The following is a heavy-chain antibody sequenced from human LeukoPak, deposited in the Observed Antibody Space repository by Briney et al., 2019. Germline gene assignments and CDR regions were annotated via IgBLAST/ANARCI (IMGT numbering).Heavy chain of an antibody. J-gene: IGHJ4*02. V-gene: IGHV3-7*03. Sequence: PGGSQRLSCAASGFTFSSYWMSWVRQAPGKGLEWVANIKKDGSEKYYVDSVKGRFTISRDNAKNSLYLQMNSLRAEDTAVYYCAEPEGGYYDIRPDWGQGTLVTVSS. CDR1: GFTFSSYW. CDR2: IKKDGSEK. D-gene: IGHD3-22*01. CDR3: AEPEGGYYDIRPD.